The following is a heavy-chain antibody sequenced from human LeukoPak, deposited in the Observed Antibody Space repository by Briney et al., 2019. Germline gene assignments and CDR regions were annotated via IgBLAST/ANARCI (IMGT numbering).Heavy chain of an antibody. CDR2: IIPILGIA. V-gene: IGHV1-69*04. CDR3: ARSSYGSGIHEVGSDY. CDR1: RGTFSSYA. J-gene: IGHJ4*02. Sequence: GASVKVSCEASRGTFSSYAISWVRQAPGQGLEWMGRIIPILGIANYAQKFQGRVTITADKSTSTAYMELSSLRSEDTAVYYCARSSYGSGIHEVGSDYWGQGTLVTVSS. D-gene: IGHD3-10*01.